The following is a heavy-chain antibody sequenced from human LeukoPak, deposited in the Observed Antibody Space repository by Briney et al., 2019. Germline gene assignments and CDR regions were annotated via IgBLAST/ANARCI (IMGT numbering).Heavy chain of an antibody. CDR3: ARVRGTAMVNDYYGMGV. D-gene: IGHD5-18*01. CDR1: GYTFTGYY. J-gene: IGHJ6*02. V-gene: IGHV1-2*06. Sequence: ASVKVSCKASGYTFTGYYMHWVRQAPGQGLEWMGRINPNSGGTNYAQKFQGRVTMTRDTSISTAYMELSRLRSDDTAVYYCARVRGTAMVNDYYGMGVWGQGTTVTVSS. CDR2: INPNSGGT.